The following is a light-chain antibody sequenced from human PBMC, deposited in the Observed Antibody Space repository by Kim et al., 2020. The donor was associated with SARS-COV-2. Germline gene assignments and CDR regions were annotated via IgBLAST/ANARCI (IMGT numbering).Light chain of an antibody. CDR2: GNS. Sequence: QSVLTQPPSVSGAPGQRVTISCTGSSSNIGAGYDVHWYQQLPGTAPKLIIYGNSNRPSVVPYRFSGSKSGTSASLAITGLQAEDEADYYCQSYDSSLSGVVFGGGTQLTVL. V-gene: IGLV1-40*01. CDR1: SSNIGAGYD. J-gene: IGLJ2*01. CDR3: QSYDSSLSGVV.